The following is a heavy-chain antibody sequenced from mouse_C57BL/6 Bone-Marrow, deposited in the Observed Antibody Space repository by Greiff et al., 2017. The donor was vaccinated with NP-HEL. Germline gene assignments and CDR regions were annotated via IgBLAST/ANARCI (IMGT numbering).Heavy chain of an antibody. V-gene: IGHV14-4*01. D-gene: IGHD6-1*01. CDR2: IDPENGDT. Sequence: VQLQQSGAELVRPGASVKLSCTASGFNITDYYMHWVKQRPEQGLEWIGWIDPENGDTEYTSKFQGKATITADTSSSTAYLQLSSLTSEYTAVYYCTAWGQRGFAYWGQGTLVTVSA. J-gene: IGHJ3*01. CDR1: GFNITDYY. CDR3: TAWGQRGFAY.